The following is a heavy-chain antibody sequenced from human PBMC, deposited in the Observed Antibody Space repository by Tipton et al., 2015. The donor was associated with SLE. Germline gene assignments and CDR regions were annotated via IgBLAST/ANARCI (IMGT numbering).Heavy chain of an antibody. CDR1: GFTFSSYW. CDR2: IKQDGSEK. Sequence: SLRLSCAASGFTFSSYWMSWVRQAPGKGLEWVANIKQDGSEKYYVDSVKGRFTISRDNAKNSLYLQMNSLRAEDTAVYYWARGGAPLQSRGYGMDVWGQGTTVTVSS. J-gene: IGHJ6*02. D-gene: IGHD4-11*01. V-gene: IGHV3-7*01. CDR3: ARGGAPLQSRGYGMDV.